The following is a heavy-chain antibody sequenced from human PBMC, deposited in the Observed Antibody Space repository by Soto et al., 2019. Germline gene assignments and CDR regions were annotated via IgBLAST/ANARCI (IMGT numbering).Heavy chain of an antibody. CDR2: INHSGST. D-gene: IGHD6-13*01. CDR3: ARGRWVGEQQSYYYYGMDV. Sequence: SETLSLTCGVYGGSFSGYYWSWIRQPPGKGLEWIGEINHSGSTNYNPSLKSRVTISVDTSKNQFSLKLSSVTAADTAVYYCARGRWVGEQQSYYYYGMDVWGQGTTVTVSS. CDR1: GGSFSGYY. J-gene: IGHJ6*02. V-gene: IGHV4-34*01.